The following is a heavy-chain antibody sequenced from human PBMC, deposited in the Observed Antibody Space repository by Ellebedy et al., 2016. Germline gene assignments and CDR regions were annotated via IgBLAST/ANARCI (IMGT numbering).Heavy chain of an antibody. V-gene: IGHV3-74*01. CDR3: AKGTQWLGRTCFDY. D-gene: IGHD6-19*01. CDR2: INSDGSST. CDR1: GFTFSSYW. Sequence: GGSLRLSCAASGFTFSSYWMHWVRQAPGKGLVWVSRINSDGSSTTYADSVKGRFPISRDNAKNTLYLQMNSLRAEDTAVYFCAKGTQWLGRTCFDYWGQGTLVTVSS. J-gene: IGHJ4*02.